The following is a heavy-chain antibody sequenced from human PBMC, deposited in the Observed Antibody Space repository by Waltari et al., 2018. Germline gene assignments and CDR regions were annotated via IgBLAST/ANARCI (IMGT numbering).Heavy chain of an antibody. Sequence: QVQLVQSGAEVKKPGASVKVSCKASGYTFISYGISWVRQAPGQGLEWMGWITAYNGNTNYAQKFQGRVTMTADTSTSTAYMELRSLRSDDTAVYYCAREEYCSGGSCYSFYFDYWGQGTLVTVSS. CDR1: GYTFISYG. V-gene: IGHV1-18*04. CDR3: AREEYCSGGSCYSFYFDY. J-gene: IGHJ4*02. D-gene: IGHD2-15*01. CDR2: ITAYNGNT.